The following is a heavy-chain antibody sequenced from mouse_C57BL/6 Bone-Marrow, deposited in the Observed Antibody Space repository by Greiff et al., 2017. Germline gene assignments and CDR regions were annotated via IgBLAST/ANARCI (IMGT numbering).Heavy chain of an antibody. V-gene: IGHV5-12*01. CDR3: ARPPLTFVYYAMDY. CDR2: ISNGGGST. D-gene: IGHD4-1*01. Sequence: EVKVVESGGGLVQPGGSLKLSCAASGFTFSDYYMYWVRQTPEKRLEWVAYISNGGGSTYYPDTVKGRFPISRDNAKNTLYLQMSRLKSEDTAMYYCARPPLTFVYYAMDYWGQGTSVTVSS. J-gene: IGHJ4*01. CDR1: GFTFSDYY.